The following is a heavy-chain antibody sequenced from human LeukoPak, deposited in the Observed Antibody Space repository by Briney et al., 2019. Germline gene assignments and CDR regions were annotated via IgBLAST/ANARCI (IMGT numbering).Heavy chain of an antibody. CDR2: SNPNSGGT. V-gene: IGHV1-2*02. CDR1: GYTFTGYY. Sequence: ASVKVSCKASGYTFTGYYMHWVRQAPGQGLEWMGWSNPNSGGTNYAQKFQGRVTMTRDTSISTAYMELSRLRSDDTAVYYCARGRNDDSSGWYDWFDPWGQGTLVTVSS. CDR3: ARGRNDDSSGWYDWFDP. J-gene: IGHJ5*02. D-gene: IGHD6-19*01.